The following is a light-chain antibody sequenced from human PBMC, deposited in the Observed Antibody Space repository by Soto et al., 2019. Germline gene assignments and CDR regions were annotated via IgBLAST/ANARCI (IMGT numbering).Light chain of an antibody. CDR3: QQNYSTPLT. CDR1: QSISRY. CDR2: LAS. V-gene: IGKV1-39*01. J-gene: IGKJ4*01. Sequence: DIQVTQSPSSLSASVGDRLTITCRASQSISRYLNWYQQKPGNAPNLLISLASGLQSGVPSRFSASGFGTDFTLTISSLQPEDFATYYCQQNYSTPLTVGGGTKVDIK.